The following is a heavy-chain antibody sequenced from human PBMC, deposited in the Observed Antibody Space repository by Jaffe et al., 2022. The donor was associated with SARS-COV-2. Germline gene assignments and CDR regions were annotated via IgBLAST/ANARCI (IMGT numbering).Heavy chain of an antibody. CDR2: ISSSSSTI. J-gene: IGHJ6*03. V-gene: IGHV3-48*01. CDR3: AREVGYCSSTSCYRLDYYYYMDV. D-gene: IGHD2-2*01. CDR1: GFTFSSYS. Sequence: EVQLVESGGGLVQPGGSLRLSCAASGFTFSSYSMNWVRQAPGKGLEWVSYISSSSSTIYYADSVKGRFTISRDNAKNSLYLQMNSLRAEDTAVYYCAREVGYCSSTSCYRLDYYYYMDVWGKGTTVTVSS.